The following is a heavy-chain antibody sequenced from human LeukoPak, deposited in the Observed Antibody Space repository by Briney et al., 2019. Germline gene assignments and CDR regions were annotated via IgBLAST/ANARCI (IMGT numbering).Heavy chain of an antibody. J-gene: IGHJ4*02. V-gene: IGHV4-34*01. Sequence: SETLSLTCAVYGGSFSGYYWSWIRQPPGKGLDWIWEINHSGSTNYNPSLKSRVTISVDTSKNQFSLKLSSVTAADTAVYYCARGRPAVVDYWGQGTLVTVSS. CDR3: ARGRPAVVDY. CDR1: GGSFSGYY. CDR2: INHSGST. D-gene: IGHD6-19*01.